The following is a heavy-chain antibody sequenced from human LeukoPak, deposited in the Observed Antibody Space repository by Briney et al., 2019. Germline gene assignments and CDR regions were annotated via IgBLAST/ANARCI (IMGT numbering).Heavy chain of an antibody. V-gene: IGHV4-30-2*01. D-gene: IGHD3-3*01. J-gene: IGHJ6*03. CDR1: GGSVSSGGYY. CDR2: IFHSGST. CDR3: ARVRFLEWLSLVDYYMDV. Sequence: SETLSLTCTVSGGSVSSGGYYWSWIRQPPGKGLEWIGYIFHSGSTYYNPSLKSRVTISVDRSKNQFSLKLSSVTAADTAVYYCARVRFLEWLSLVDYYMDVWGKGTTVTVSS.